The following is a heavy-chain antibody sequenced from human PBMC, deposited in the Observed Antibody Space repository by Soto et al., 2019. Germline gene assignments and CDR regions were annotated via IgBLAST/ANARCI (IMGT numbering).Heavy chain of an antibody. CDR3: ARGKYSSSWRTVSNYFDY. Sequence: ASVKVSCKASGYTFTSYDINWVRQATGQGLEWMGWMNPNSGNTGYAQKFQGRVTMTRNTSISTAYMELSSLRSEDTAVYYCARGKYSSSWRTVSNYFDYWGQGTLVTGSS. D-gene: IGHD6-13*01. V-gene: IGHV1-8*01. CDR1: GYTFTSYD. CDR2: MNPNSGNT. J-gene: IGHJ4*02.